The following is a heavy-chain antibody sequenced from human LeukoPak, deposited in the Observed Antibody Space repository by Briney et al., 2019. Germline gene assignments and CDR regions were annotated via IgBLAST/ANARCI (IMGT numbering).Heavy chain of an antibody. CDR1: GFSFSSYA. D-gene: IGHD3-10*01. J-gene: IGHJ4*02. Sequence: GGSLRLSCAASGFSFSSYAMHWVRQAPGKGLEWVAVISYDGSNKYYADSVKGRFTISRDNSKNTLYLQMNSLRAEDTAVYYCARDRRITMVRGPIDYWGQGTLVTVSS. V-gene: IGHV3-30-3*01. CDR2: ISYDGSNK. CDR3: ARDRRITMVRGPIDY.